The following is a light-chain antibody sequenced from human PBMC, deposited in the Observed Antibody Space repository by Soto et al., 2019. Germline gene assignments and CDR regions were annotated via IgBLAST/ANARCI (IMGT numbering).Light chain of an antibody. J-gene: IGLJ3*02. CDR2: EVS. CDR1: SSDIGGYDY. CDR3: SSYRSSGTRWV. V-gene: IGLV2-14*01. Sequence: QSALTQPASVSGSPGQSITISCTGTSSDIGGYDYVSWYQQHPGKAPKLILYEVSSRPSGVSARFSGSKSGNTASLSISGLQPADEADYFCSSYRSSGTRWVFGGGTQLTVL.